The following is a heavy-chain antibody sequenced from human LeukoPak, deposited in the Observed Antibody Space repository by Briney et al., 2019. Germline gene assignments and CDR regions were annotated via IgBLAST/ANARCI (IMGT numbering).Heavy chain of an antibody. Sequence: WVRQAPGQGLEWMGWTYYRSKWYNDYAVSVKSRITINPDTSKNQFSLQLNSVTPEDTAVYYCARGWKGAFDIWGQGTMVTVSS. V-gene: IGHV6-1*01. D-gene: IGHD1-1*01. CDR2: TYYRSKWYN. J-gene: IGHJ3*02. CDR3: ARGWKGAFDI.